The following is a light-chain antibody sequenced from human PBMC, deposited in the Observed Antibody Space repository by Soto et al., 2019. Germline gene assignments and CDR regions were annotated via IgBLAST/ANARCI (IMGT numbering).Light chain of an antibody. CDR3: QQYGSSHLIS. Sequence: EIVLTQSPGTLSLSPGERSTLSCRAIQSVSSRYLAWYQQKPGQAPRLLIYGPSSSATGIPDRFTGSGSGTDLTLTISRLEPEDFAVYYCQQYGSSHLISFGQGTRLEIK. J-gene: IGKJ5*01. V-gene: IGKV3-20*01. CDR2: GPS. CDR1: QSVSSRY.